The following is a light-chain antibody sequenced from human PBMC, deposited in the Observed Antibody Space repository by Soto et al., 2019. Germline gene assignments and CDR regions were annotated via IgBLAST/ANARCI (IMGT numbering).Light chain of an antibody. Sequence: DIQMTQSPSSLSASVGDRVTITCRASQSISSYLNWYQQKPGKAPKLLIDAASSLQSGVPSRFSGSGSGTDFTLTISSLQPEDFATYYCQQSYSTPPKYTFGQGTKLEIK. CDR2: AAS. CDR1: QSISSY. J-gene: IGKJ2*01. V-gene: IGKV1-39*01. CDR3: QQSYSTPPKYT.